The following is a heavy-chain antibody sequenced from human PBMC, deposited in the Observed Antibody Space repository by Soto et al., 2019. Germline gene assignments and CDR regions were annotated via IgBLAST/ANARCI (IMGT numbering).Heavy chain of an antibody. CDR1: GYTFTSYG. CDR2: INAGNGNT. Sequence: ASVKVSCKASGYTFTSYGISWVRQAPGQRLEWMGWINAGNGNTKYSQKFQGRVTMTRDTSKSTAYMELSSLRSEDTAIYYCARTMGGIAAAGNDYWGQGTLVTVSS. D-gene: IGHD6-13*01. V-gene: IGHV1-18*01. CDR3: ARTMGGIAAAGNDY. J-gene: IGHJ4*02.